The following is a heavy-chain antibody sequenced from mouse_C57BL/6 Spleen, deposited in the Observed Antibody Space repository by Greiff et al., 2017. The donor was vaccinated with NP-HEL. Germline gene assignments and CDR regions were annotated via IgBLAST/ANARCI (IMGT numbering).Heavy chain of an antibody. D-gene: IGHD1-1*01. CDR2: IYPGSGNT. CDR1: GYTFTDYY. Sequence: QVQLKESGAELVRPGASVKLSCKASGYTFTDYYINWVKQRPGQGLEWIARIYPGSGNTYYNEKFKGKATLTAEKSSSTAYMQLSSLTSEDSAVYFCARGKSYYYGSGYWYFDVWGKGTTVTVSS. V-gene: IGHV1-76*01. J-gene: IGHJ1*03. CDR3: ARGKSYYYGSGYWYFDV.